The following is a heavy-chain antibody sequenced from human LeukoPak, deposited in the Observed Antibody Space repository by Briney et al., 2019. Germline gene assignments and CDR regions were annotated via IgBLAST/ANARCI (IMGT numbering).Heavy chain of an antibody. J-gene: IGHJ6*02. V-gene: IGHV3-53*01. CDR3: ARAVAGSQYYYGIDI. CDR1: GFTVSSNY. CDR2: IYSGGST. Sequence: GGSLRLSCAASGFTVSSNYMSWVGQAPGKGLEWVSVIYSGGSTYYADSVKGRFTISRDNSKNTLYLQMNSLRAEDTAVYYRARAVAGSQYYYGIDIWGQGTPFTVSS. D-gene: IGHD6-19*01.